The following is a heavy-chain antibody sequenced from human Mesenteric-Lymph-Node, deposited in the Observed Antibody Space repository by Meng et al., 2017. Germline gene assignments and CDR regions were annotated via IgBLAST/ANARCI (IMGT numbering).Heavy chain of an antibody. CDR3: AKFRGEMAILDY. J-gene: IGHJ4*02. CDR1: GFTFDDYG. CDR2: ISHSGGST. D-gene: IGHD5-24*01. V-gene: IGHV3-23*01. Sequence: GGSLRLSCAASGFTFDDYGMSWVRQAPGKGLEWVSVISHSGGSTYYADSVKGRFTISRDNSKNTLYLQMNSLRAEDTAVYYCAKFRGEMAILDYWGQGTLVTVSS.